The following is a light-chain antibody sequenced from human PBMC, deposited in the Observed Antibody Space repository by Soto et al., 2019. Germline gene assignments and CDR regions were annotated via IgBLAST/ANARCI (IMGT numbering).Light chain of an antibody. CDR1: GGDVGTYNF. V-gene: IGLV2-14*01. J-gene: IGLJ1*01. Sequence: QSALTQPASVSGSPGQSITISCTGTGGDVGTYNFVSWHQHHPGKAPKLMIYNVYDRPSGISYRFSGSKSGNTASLTISGLQGEDEADSYSSAYTVSRTYVFGTGSKVTVL. CDR3: SAYTVSRTYV. CDR2: NVY.